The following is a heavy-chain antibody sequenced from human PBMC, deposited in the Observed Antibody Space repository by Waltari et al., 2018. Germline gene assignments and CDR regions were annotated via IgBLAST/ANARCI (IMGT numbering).Heavy chain of an antibody. J-gene: IGHJ4*02. Sequence: QVQLQQWGAGLLKPSETMSLTCAVYGGSFRGYYWGWLRQPPGKGLEWIGEINHSGSTNYNPSLKSRVTISVDTSKNQFSLKLSSVTAADTAVYYCARGELLWFGEFYDYWGQGTLVTVSS. CDR3: ARGELLWFGEFYDY. CDR2: INHSGST. CDR1: GGSFRGYY. D-gene: IGHD3-10*01. V-gene: IGHV4-34*01.